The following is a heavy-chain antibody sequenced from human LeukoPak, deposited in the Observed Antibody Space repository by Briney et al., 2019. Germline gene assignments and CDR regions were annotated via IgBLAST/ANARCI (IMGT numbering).Heavy chain of an antibody. CDR1: GFSVNSNY. D-gene: IGHD3-10*01. CDR2: IHSGGST. V-gene: IGHV3-66*01. J-gene: IGHJ3*02. CDR3: TVRVPII. Sequence: GGSLRLSCAASGFSVNSNYMSWVRQAPGKGLECVSVIHSGGSTYYADSVKGRFTISRDNSKNTLYLQMTSLRAEDTAVYYCTVRVPIIWGQGTMVTVSS.